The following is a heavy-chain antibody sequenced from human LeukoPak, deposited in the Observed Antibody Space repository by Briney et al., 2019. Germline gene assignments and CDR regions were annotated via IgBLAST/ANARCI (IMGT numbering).Heavy chain of an antibody. J-gene: IGHJ4*02. CDR3: ASIDYGDWD. V-gene: IGHV4-39*01. D-gene: IGHD4-17*01. CDR1: GGSISSSSYY. Sequence: PSETLSLTCTVSGGSISSSSYYWGWIRQPPGKGLEWIGSIYYSGSTYYNPSLKSRVTISVDTSKNQFSLKLSSVTAADTAVYYCASIDYGDWDWGQGTLVTVSS. CDR2: IYYSGST.